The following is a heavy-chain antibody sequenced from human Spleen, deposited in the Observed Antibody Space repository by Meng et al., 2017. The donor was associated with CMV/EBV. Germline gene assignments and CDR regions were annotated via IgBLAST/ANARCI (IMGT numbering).Heavy chain of an antibody. CDR2: MNPKSGGE. CDR3: ARGGARVEDLHTLYYYNGMDF. D-gene: IGHD2-15*01. CDR1: GYTFSEYY. Sequence: GESLKISCKASGYTFSEYYIHWMRQAPGQGLEWIGWMNPKSGGENFAEKFQGRVTMTRDTSIATAYLDVKWLRSGDTAVYYCARGGARVEDLHTLYYYNGMDFWGQGTTVTVSS. J-gene: IGHJ6*02. V-gene: IGHV1-2*02.